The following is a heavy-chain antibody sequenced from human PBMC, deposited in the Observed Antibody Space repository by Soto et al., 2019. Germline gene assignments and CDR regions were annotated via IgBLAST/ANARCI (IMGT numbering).Heavy chain of an antibody. V-gene: IGHV1-69*12. CDR3: ARDCGDYGDYESCYFYGMDV. Sequence: QVQLLQSGAEVKKPGSSVKVSCKASGGTFSSYAISWVRQAPGHGLEWMGGIIPIFGTANYAQKFQGRVTIPANESTRTADMELSSLRSEDTAVYYCARDCGDYGDYESCYFYGMDVWGQGTTVTVSS. D-gene: IGHD4-17*01. CDR2: IIPIFGTA. J-gene: IGHJ6*02. CDR1: GGTFSSYA.